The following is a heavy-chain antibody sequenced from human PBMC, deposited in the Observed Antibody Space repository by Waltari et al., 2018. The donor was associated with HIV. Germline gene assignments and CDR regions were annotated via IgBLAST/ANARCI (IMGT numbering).Heavy chain of an antibody. V-gene: IGHV3-9*01. CDR3: IRDTAEGATSRFWYFGL. Sequence: EVKLVESGVGLVQPGRSLSISCVASGYTFDYYAMDWFRQVPGKGLKGVASINWNGGSTAYAETVKGRSTISRDNSTNSLYLQIDSLKSEDTAFYYCIRDTAEGATSRFWYFGLSGPGTLVTVS. D-gene: IGHD1-26*01. J-gene: IGHJ2*01. CDR1: GYTFDYYA. CDR2: INWNGGST.